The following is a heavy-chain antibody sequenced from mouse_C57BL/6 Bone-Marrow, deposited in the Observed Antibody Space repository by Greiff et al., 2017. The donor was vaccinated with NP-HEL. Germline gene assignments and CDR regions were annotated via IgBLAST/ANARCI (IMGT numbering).Heavy chain of an antibody. D-gene: IGHD2-12*01. CDR1: GFSLTSYG. CDR2: IWRGGST. Sequence: VQLQQSGPGRGQPSQSLSITCTVSGFSLTSYGVHWVRQSPGKGLEWLGVIWRGGSTDYNAAFISRLSISKDNSKSQVFFKMNSLQADDTAIYYCARNSGYSSPWPFAYWGQGTLVTVSA. CDR3: ARNSGYSSPWPFAY. V-gene: IGHV2-2*01. J-gene: IGHJ3*01.